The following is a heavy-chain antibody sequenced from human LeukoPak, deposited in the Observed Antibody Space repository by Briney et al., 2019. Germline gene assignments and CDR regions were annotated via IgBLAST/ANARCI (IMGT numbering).Heavy chain of an antibody. CDR2: ISSDESVK. D-gene: IGHD3-16*02. V-gene: IGHV3-74*01. CDR3: VKFLSPVV. CDR1: GFSITKYW. J-gene: IGHJ4*02. Sequence: GGSLRLSCAASGFSITKYWMHWVRHAPGKGLMWVSRISSDESVKDYADPVQGRFSISRDNAKNTVYLQMNSLRVDDTAVYYCVKFLSPVVWGQGALVTVSS.